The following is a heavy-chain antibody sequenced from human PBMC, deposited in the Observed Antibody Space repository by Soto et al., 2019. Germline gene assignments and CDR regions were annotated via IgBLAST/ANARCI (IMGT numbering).Heavy chain of an antibody. Sequence: PGGSLRLSCEASGFAFDTYGMHWIRQGAGQGLEWVATMSYDGSKIYYRDSVRGRFSISRDDSKRTLYLQMNSLRAEETAVYYCAKDRDPYYYYYLMDVWGQGTMATGPS. J-gene: IGHJ6*02. CDR1: GFAFDTYG. CDR2: MSYDGSKI. V-gene: IGHV3-30*18. CDR3: AKDRDPYYYYYLMDV.